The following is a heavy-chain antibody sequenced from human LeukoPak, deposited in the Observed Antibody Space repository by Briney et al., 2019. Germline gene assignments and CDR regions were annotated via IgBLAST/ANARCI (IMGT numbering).Heavy chain of an antibody. CDR1: GYTFTAFY. CDR3: ARAHLIAAPGYNWFDP. CDR2: INPNSGAT. J-gene: IGHJ5*02. Sequence: ASVKVSCKASGYTFTAFYMHWVRQAPGQGLEWMGWINPNSGATNYAQKFQGRVTMTRDTSINTAYMELRSLRSDDTAVFYCARAHLIAAPGYNWFDPWGQGTPVTVSS. V-gene: IGHV1-2*02. D-gene: IGHD6-13*01.